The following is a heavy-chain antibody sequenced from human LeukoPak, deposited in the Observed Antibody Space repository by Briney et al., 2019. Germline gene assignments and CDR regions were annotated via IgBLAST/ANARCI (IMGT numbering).Heavy chain of an antibody. Sequence: PGGSLRLSCAASGFTFSAYWMSWVRQAPGKGLEWVAHIKGDGSEKYSVDSVKGRFTISRDNAKSSLYLQMNSLRAEDTALYYCARGGFGYVYFAYWGQGSLVTVSS. CDR2: IKGDGSEK. D-gene: IGHD2-8*01. V-gene: IGHV3-7*01. CDR3: ARGGFGYVYFAY. J-gene: IGHJ4*02. CDR1: GFTFSAYW.